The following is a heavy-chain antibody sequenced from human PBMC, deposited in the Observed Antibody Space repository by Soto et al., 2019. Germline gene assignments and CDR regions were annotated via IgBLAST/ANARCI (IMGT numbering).Heavy chain of an antibody. CDR1: GFTFSSYG. V-gene: IGHV3-33*01. J-gene: IGHJ6*02. CDR3: ARDLTYYDSSGYYYYGMDV. Sequence: GGSLRLSCAAPGFTFSSYGMHWVRQAPGKGLEWVAVIWYDGSNKYYADSVKGRFTISRDNSKNTLYLQMNSLRAEDTAVYYCARDLTYYDSSGYYYYGMDVWGQGTTVTVSS. D-gene: IGHD3-22*01. CDR2: IWYDGSNK.